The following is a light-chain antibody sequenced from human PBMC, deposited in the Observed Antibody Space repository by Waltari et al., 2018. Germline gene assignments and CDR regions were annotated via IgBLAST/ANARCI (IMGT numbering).Light chain of an antibody. V-gene: IGLV1-47*01. CDR3: AAWDDSLTGSVL. CDR1: SSNIRRNY. CDR2: RKN. Sequence: QSVLTQPPSASGAPGQRVTLSCSGSSSNIRRNYVFWYQQLPGTAPKLLIHRKNQRPSGVPDRFSGSKSGTSASLAISGLRPEDEAVYYGAAWDDSLTGSVLFGGGTKLTVL. J-gene: IGLJ2*01.